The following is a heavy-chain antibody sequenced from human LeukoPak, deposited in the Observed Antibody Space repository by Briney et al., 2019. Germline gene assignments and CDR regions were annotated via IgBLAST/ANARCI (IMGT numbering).Heavy chain of an antibody. D-gene: IGHD2-8*01. J-gene: IGHJ4*02. Sequence: ASVKVSCKASGYTFSNYDINWVRQATGQGPEWMGWMSPRTANTGYAQKFQGRVTMTRDTSINTAYMELTSLTSEDTAVYYCARGITKGCDYWGQGTLVTVSS. CDR1: GYTFSNYD. CDR3: ARGITKGCDY. CDR2: MSPRTANT. V-gene: IGHV1-8*01.